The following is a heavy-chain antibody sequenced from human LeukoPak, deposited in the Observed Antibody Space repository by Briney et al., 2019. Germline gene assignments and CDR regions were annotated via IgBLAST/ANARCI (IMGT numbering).Heavy chain of an antibody. J-gene: IGHJ5*02. CDR2: ISSSGST. CDR1: GDSISSGDYY. D-gene: IGHD2-8*01. V-gene: IGHV4-61*02. CDR3: ARGKRGLSPHFDP. Sequence: SETLSLTCTVSGDSISSGDYYWSWIRQPAGKGLEWIGRISSSGSTNYNPSLKSRVTISVDTSKNQFSLKLSSVTAADTAVYYCARGKRGLSPHFDPWGQGTLVTVSS.